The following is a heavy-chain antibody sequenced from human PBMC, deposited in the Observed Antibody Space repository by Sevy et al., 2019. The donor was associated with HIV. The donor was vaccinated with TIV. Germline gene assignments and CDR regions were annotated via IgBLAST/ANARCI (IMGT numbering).Heavy chain of an antibody. CDR2: ISGSGGST. Sequence: GGSLRLSCAASGFTFSSYAMSWVRQAPGKGLEWVSAISGSGGSTYYAHSVKGRFTISRDNSKNTLYLQMNSLRAEDTAVYYCAKSPLTWDSSGYYYSGYWYFDLWGRGTLVTVSS. V-gene: IGHV3-23*01. CDR3: AKSPLTWDSSGYYYSGYWYFDL. D-gene: IGHD3-22*01. CDR1: GFTFSSYA. J-gene: IGHJ2*01.